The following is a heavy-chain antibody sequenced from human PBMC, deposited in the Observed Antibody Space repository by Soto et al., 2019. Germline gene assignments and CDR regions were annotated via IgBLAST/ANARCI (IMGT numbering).Heavy chain of an antibody. CDR3: ARSSGSGSYYNIYYGMDV. V-gene: IGHV5-51*01. Sequence: GESLKISCKGSGYSFSSYWIGWVRQMPGKGLEWVGIIYPGDSDTRYSPSFQGQVTISADKSISTAYLQWSSLKASDTAMYYCARSSGSGSYYNIYYGMDVWGQGTTVTVSS. J-gene: IGHJ6*02. CDR1: GYSFSSYW. D-gene: IGHD3-10*01. CDR2: IYPGDSDT.